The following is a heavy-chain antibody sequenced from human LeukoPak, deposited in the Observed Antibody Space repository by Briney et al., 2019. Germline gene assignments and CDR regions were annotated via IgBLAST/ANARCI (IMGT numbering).Heavy chain of an antibody. Sequence: GGSLRLSCAASGFTFSNYWMSWVRQAPGKGLEWVANINQDGSGKYYVDSVKGRFAISRDNANNSLYLQMNGLRAEDTAVYYCATDSFSYGHDDAFDIWGQGTLVTISS. CDR3: ATDSFSYGHDDAFDI. CDR1: GFTFSNYW. D-gene: IGHD5-18*01. J-gene: IGHJ3*02. V-gene: IGHV3-7*04. CDR2: INQDGSGK.